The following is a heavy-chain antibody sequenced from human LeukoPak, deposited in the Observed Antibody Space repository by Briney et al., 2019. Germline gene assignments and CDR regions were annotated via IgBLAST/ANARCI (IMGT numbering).Heavy chain of an antibody. CDR2: INPHSGDT. CDR3: ARGGPTYGSKYNWFDP. J-gene: IGHJ5*02. D-gene: IGHD4/OR15-4a*01. Sequence: ASVKVSCKASGYTFTGYHMHWVRQAPGQGLEWMGRINPHSGDTNYAQKFQGRVTMTRDTSISTASMELTRLTSDDTAVYYCARGGPTYGSKYNWFDPWGQGTLVTVSS. V-gene: IGHV1-2*06. CDR1: GYTFTGYH.